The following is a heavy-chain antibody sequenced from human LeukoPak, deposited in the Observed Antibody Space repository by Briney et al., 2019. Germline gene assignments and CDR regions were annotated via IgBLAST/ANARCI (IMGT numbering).Heavy chain of an antibody. D-gene: IGHD2-2*01. J-gene: IGHJ4*02. V-gene: IGHV3-23*01. CDR3: ARSVSSRFTSPRRPYYFDS. Sequence: GGSLRLSCTASGFVFGDYAMSWFRQAPGKGLEWVSAISSSGGYTYYADSVKGRLTISRDNSKNTLYLQMNSLRAEDTAVYYCARSVSSRFTSPRRPYYFDSWGQGTLVTVSS. CDR2: ISSSGGYT. CDR1: GFVFGDYA.